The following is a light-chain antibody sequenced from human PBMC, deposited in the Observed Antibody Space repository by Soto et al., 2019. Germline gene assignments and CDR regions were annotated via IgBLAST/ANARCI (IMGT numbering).Light chain of an antibody. CDR1: SSDVGSYNY. Sequence: QSALTQPASVSGSPGQSITISCTGTSSDVGSYNYVSWYQQHPGRAPKLMIYEVSNRPSGVSNRFSGSKSGNTASLTISGLQTEDEADYYCNSYTTSTTYVFGTGTKLPS. CDR2: EVS. V-gene: IGLV2-14*01. CDR3: NSYTTSTTYV. J-gene: IGLJ1*01.